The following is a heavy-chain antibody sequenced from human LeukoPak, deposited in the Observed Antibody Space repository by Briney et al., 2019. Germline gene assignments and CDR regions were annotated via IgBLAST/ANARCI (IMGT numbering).Heavy chain of an antibody. Sequence: SETLSLTCTVSGYSISSGYYWGWIRQPPGKGLEWIGSIYHSGSTNYNPSLKSRVTISVDTSKNQFSLKLSSVTAADTAVYYCARDRSRGIQLDYWGQGTLVTVSS. J-gene: IGHJ4*02. CDR2: IYHSGST. D-gene: IGHD2-2*01. V-gene: IGHV4-38-2*02. CDR1: GYSISSGYY. CDR3: ARDRSRGIQLDY.